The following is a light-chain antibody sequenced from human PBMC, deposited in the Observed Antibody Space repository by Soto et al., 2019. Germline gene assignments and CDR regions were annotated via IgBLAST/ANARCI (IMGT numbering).Light chain of an antibody. V-gene: IGKV3-20*01. J-gene: IGKJ1*01. CDR3: QQYGTSFWT. CDR2: GAS. Sequence: EIVLTQSPGTLSLSPGERATLSCRTSQSVASSSLAWYQQKPGQAPRLLIYGASTRATGIPDRFSGSGSGTDFTLTISRLEPEDFAFYYCQQYGTSFWTFGQGTKVELK. CDR1: QSVASSS.